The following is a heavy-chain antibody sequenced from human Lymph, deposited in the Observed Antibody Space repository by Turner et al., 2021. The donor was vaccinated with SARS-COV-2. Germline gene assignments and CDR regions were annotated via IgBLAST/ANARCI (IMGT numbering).Heavy chain of an antibody. Sequence: QVQLQQWGAGLLKPSETLSLTCAVHGGSFSGYYWSWIRQPPGKGLEWMGEINHTGSTNYNPSLKSRVTISVDTSKNQFSLKLSSVTAADTAVYYCARVWVRWWYFDLWGRGTLVTVSS. J-gene: IGHJ2*01. CDR3: ARVWVRWWYFDL. D-gene: IGHD7-27*01. CDR1: GGSFSGYY. V-gene: IGHV4-34*01. CDR2: INHTGST.